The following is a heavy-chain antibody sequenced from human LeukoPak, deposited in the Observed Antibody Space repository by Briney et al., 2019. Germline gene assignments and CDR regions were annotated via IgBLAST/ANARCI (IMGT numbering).Heavy chain of an antibody. J-gene: IGHJ3*01. CDR3: AREGSGHGIYCSGGSCYTPNDAFDV. CDR2: IYYSGST. D-gene: IGHD2-15*01. Sequence: SETLSLTCTVSGGSISSYYWSWIRQPPGKGLEWIGYIYYSGSTNYNPSLKSRVTISVDTSKNQFSLKLSSVTAADTAVYYCAREGSGHGIYCSGGSCYTPNDAFDVWGQGTMVTVSS. V-gene: IGHV4-59*12. CDR1: GGSISSYY.